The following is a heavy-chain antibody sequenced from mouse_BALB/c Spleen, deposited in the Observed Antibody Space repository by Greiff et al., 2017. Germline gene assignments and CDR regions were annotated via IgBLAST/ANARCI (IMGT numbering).Heavy chain of an antibody. J-gene: IGHJ3*01. CDR2: IYPGNSDT. V-gene: IGHV1-5*01. CDR3: TRSRDYDDDFAWFAY. CDR1: GYTFTSYW. Sequence: EVQLQQSGTVLARPGASVKMSCKASGYTFTSYWMHWVKQRPGQGLEWIGAIYPGNSDTSYNQKFKGKAKLTAVTSTSTAYMELSSLTNEDSAVYYCTRSRDYDDDFAWFAYWGQGTLVTVSA. D-gene: IGHD2-4*01.